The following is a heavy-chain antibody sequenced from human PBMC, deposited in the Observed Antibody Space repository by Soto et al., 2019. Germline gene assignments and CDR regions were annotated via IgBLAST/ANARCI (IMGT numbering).Heavy chain of an antibody. D-gene: IGHD2-2*01. J-gene: IGHJ5*02. Sequence: PSETLSLTCAVYGGSVNGYYWNWIRQPPGKGLEWIGEINHTGGTHHNPSLKSRVTMSVDTSKNQFSLRLSSVTAADTAVYYCARVVPGAEAWFGPWGQGTLVTV. CDR3: ARVVPGAEAWFGP. V-gene: IGHV4-34*10. CDR1: GGSVNGYY. CDR2: INHTGGT.